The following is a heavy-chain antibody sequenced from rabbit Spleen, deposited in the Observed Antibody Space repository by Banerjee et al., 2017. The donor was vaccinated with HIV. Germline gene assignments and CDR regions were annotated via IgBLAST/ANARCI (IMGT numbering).Heavy chain of an antibody. CDR1: GFSFSSTYY. CDR3: ARDDGSGHYIDGYFNL. Sequence: QSLEESGGDLVKPGASLTLTCTASGFSFSSTYYMCWVRQPPGKGLEWIGCIYPGSSGTTYYASWAKGRFTISKTSSTTVTLQMTSLTAADTATYFCARDDGSGHYIDGYFNLWGQGTLVTVS. V-gene: IGHV1S40*01. J-gene: IGHJ4*01. D-gene: IGHD1-1*01. CDR2: IYPGSSGTT.